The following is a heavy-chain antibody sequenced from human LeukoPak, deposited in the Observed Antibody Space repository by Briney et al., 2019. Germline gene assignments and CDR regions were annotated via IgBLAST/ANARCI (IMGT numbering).Heavy chain of an antibody. D-gene: IGHD3-22*01. Sequence: SETLSLTCAVFGGSFDGYYWSWIRQPPGKGLEWIGEITYDGSTNYNPSLKSRVTISVDTSKIQFSLNLSSVTAADTAVYYCAGAPVYDSSGLDAFDIWGQGTMVTVSS. CDR2: ITYDGST. CDR1: GGSFDGYY. J-gene: IGHJ3*02. CDR3: AGAPVYDSSGLDAFDI. V-gene: IGHV4-34*01.